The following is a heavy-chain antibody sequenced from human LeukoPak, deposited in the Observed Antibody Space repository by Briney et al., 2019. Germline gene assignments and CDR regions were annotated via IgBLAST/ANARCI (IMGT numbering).Heavy chain of an antibody. J-gene: IGHJ4*02. D-gene: IGHD6-19*01. CDR3: AGGGWYLDY. V-gene: IGHV4-61*01. CDR1: GDSVSSGSSY. CDR2: IYYTGST. Sequence: PSETLSLTCTVSGDSVSSGSSYWGWIRQPPGKGLEWIGYIYYTGSTNYNPSLKSRVTISVDTSKNQFSLNLSSVTAADTAVYYCAGGGWYLDYWGGGRLVGVCS.